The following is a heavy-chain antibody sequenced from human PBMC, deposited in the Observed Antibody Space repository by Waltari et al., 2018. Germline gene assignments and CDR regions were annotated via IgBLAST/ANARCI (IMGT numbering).Heavy chain of an antibody. CDR2: ISRGGSNI. J-gene: IGHJ4*02. Sequence: EVQLVESGGGPVKPGGSLRLSCSASGFVFSDLNMIWVRQAPGKGLEWGSFISRGGSNIYYADSVKGRFTISRDNDKNTLFLQMDSLTAEDTAVYYCARDVGLWKPDYWGQGTLVTVSS. CDR3: ARDVGLWKPDY. V-gene: IGHV3-21*06. D-gene: IGHD1-1*01. CDR1: GFVFSDLN.